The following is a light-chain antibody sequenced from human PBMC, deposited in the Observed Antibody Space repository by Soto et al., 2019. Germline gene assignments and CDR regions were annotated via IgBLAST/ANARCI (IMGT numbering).Light chain of an antibody. CDR1: SSDVGTYNY. V-gene: IGLV2-14*03. CDR3: SSYTSSSTYV. J-gene: IGLJ1*01. CDR2: DVS. Sequence: QAVVTQPASVSGSPGQSITISCTGTSSDVGTYNYVSWYQQHPGKAPTLMIYDVSNRPSGVSNRFSGSKSGSTASLTISGLQAEDEADYYCSSYTSSSTYVLGTGTKLTVL.